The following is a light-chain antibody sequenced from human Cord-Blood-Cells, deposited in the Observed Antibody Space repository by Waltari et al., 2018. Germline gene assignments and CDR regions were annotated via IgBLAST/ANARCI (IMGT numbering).Light chain of an antibody. Sequence: SALTQPAPVSGSPGQSITISCPGTSRDVGGYNYVSWYQQHPGKAPKLIIYDVSNRPSGVANRFSGSKSGNTASLAISGLQAEDEADYYCSSYTSSSNVVFGGGTKLTVL. CDR1: SRDVGGYNY. CDR3: SSYTSSSNVV. CDR2: DVS. J-gene: IGLJ2*01. V-gene: IGLV2-14*01.